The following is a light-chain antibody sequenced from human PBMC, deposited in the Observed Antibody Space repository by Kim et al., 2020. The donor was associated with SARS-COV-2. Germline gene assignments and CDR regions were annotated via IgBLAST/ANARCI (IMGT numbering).Light chain of an antibody. V-gene: IGKV3-11*01. CDR3: QQRSNWPIT. CDR1: QSVSTY. Sequence: LFPGERATLSCRASQSVSTYLAWYQQKPGQGPRLLIFDAISRATGIPVRFSGSGSGTDFTLTISSLEPEDFAVYYCQQRSNWPITFGQGTRLEIK. CDR2: DAI. J-gene: IGKJ5*01.